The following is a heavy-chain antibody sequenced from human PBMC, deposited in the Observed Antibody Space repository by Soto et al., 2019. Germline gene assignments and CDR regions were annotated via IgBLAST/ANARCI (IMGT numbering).Heavy chain of an antibody. J-gene: IGHJ6*03. Sequence: GGSLRLSCAASGLTFSSYSMNWVRQAPGKGLEWVSYISSSSSTIYYADSVKGRFTISRDNAKNSLYLQMNSLRAEDTAVYYCARAGYCSGGSCYSHYYYYMDVWGKGTTVTVSS. V-gene: IGHV3-48*01. D-gene: IGHD2-15*01. CDR1: GLTFSSYS. CDR2: ISSSSSTI. CDR3: ARAGYCSGGSCYSHYYYYMDV.